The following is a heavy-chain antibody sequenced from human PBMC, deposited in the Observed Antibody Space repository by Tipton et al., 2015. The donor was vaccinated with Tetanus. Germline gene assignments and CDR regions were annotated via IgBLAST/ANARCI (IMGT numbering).Heavy chain of an antibody. CDR3: ARHQSGYFTPFDY. D-gene: IGHD3-3*01. CDR1: GGSIRGGTFY. CDR2: IYESGDT. V-gene: IGHV4-39*01. J-gene: IGHJ4*02. Sequence: LSLTCTVSGGSIRGGTFYWGWIRQPPGKGLEWIGSIYESGDTYYIPSLKSRVTISVDTSKNQFSLNLNSMAAADTGVYYCARHQSGYFTPFDYWGQGNLVTVSS.